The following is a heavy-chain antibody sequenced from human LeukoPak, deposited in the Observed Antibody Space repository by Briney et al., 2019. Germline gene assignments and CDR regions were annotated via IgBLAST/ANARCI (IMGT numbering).Heavy chain of an antibody. CDR2: IYYSGST. CDR3: ARGRGYYDSSGYSPGFDY. J-gene: IGHJ4*02. V-gene: IGHV4-30-4*01. Sequence: SETLSLTSTVSGGSISSGDYYWSWIRQPPGKGLEWIGYIYYSGSTYYNPSLKSRVTISVDTSKNQFSLKLSSVTAADTAVYYCARGRGYYDSSGYSPGFDYWGQGTLVTVSS. CDR1: GGSISSGDYY. D-gene: IGHD3-22*01.